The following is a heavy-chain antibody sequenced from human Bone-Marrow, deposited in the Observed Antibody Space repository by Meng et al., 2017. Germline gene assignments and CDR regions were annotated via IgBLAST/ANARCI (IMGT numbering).Heavy chain of an antibody. D-gene: IGHD5-18*01. V-gene: IGHV4-34*01. CDR1: GGTFSDYY. CDR3: ARQGDTAMATFDY. Sequence: QVQLQQWGAGLLKPSETLSLTCAVYGGTFSDYYWSWNRQPPGKGLEWIGEINHSGGTKYTPSLESRVTISIDTSKNQFSLKLSSVTAADTAIYYCARQGDTAMATFDYWGQGTLVTVSS. J-gene: IGHJ4*02. CDR2: INHSGGT.